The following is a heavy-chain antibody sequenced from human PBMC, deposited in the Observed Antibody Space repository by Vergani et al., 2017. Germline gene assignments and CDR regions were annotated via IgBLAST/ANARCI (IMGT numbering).Heavy chain of an antibody. CDR3: ARGRESIFGVVITNWFDP. D-gene: IGHD3-3*01. Sequence: VQLVESGGGVVQPGRSLRLSCAASGFTFSSYGMHWVRQAPGKGLEWVSSISSSSSYIYYADSVKGRFTISRDNAKNSLYLQMNSLRAEDTAVYYCARGRESIFGVVITNWFDPWGQGTLVTVSS. CDR2: ISSSSSYI. CDR1: GFTFSSYG. J-gene: IGHJ5*02. V-gene: IGHV3-21*01.